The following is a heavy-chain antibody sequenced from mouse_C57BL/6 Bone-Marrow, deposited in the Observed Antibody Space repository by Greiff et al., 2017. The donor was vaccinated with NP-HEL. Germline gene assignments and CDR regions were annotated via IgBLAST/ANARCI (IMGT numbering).Heavy chain of an antibody. D-gene: IGHD2-3*01. J-gene: IGHJ3*01. CDR2: IYPGSGNT. CDR3: ARGYYVAY. CDR1: GYTFTDYY. Sequence: VKLQESGAELVRPGASVKLSCKASGYTFTDYYINWVKQRPGQGLEWIARIYPGSGNTYYNEKFKGKATLTAEKSSSTAYMQLSSLTSEDSAVYFCARGYYVAYWGQGTLVTVSA. V-gene: IGHV1-76*01.